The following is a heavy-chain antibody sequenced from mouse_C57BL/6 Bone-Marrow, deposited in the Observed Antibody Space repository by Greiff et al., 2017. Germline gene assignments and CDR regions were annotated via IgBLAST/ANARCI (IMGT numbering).Heavy chain of an antibody. J-gene: IGHJ4*01. D-gene: IGHD1-1*01. CDR1: GFTFSSYT. CDR2: ISGGGGNT. Sequence: DVMLVESGGGLVKPGGSLKLSCAASGFTFSSYTMSWVRQTPEKRLEWVATISGGGGNTYYPDSVKGRFTISRDNAKNTLYLQMSSLRSEDTALYYCARRRSTGGYAMDYWGQGTSVTVSS. V-gene: IGHV5-9*01. CDR3: ARRRSTGGYAMDY.